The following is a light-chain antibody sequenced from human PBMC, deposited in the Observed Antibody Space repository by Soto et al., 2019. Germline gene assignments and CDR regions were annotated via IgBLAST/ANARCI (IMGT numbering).Light chain of an antibody. CDR2: AAS. CDR3: QQLNSYPQIT. Sequence: DIQLTQSPSFLSASVGDRVTITCRASQGISSYLAWYQQKPGKPPKLLIYAASTLQSGVPSRFSGSGSGTEFTLTISSLQPEAFTTYYCQQLNSYPQITFGQGTRLEIK. J-gene: IGKJ5*01. CDR1: QGISSY. V-gene: IGKV1-9*01.